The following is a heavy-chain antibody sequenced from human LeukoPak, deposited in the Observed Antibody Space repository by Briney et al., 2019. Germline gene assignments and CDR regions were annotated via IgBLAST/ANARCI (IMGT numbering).Heavy chain of an antibody. CDR1: GFTFSSYS. V-gene: IGHV3-21*01. CDR2: ISSSSSYI. J-gene: IGHJ4*02. D-gene: IGHD6-13*01. CDR3: ARGTFGSSSWRHNFDY. Sequence: GGSLRLSCAASGFTFSSYSMNWVRQAPGKGLEWVSSISSSSSYIYYADSEKGRFTISRDNAKNSLYLQMNSLRAEDTAVYYCARGTFGSSSWRHNFDYWGQGTLVTVSS.